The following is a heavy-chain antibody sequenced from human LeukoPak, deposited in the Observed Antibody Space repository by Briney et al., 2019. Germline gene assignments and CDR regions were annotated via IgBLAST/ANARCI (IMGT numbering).Heavy chain of an antibody. CDR2: INPNGAGT. J-gene: IGHJ4*02. CDR1: GYTFTSYY. V-gene: IGHV1-46*01. CDR3: ARASSGWYYFDY. Sequence: ASVKVSCKASGYTFTSYYIHWVRQAPGQGLEWMGIINPNGAGTTYAQKFQGRVTMTRDTSTSTVYMELSSLRSEDTAVYYCARASSGWYYFDYWGQGTLVTVSS. D-gene: IGHD6-19*01.